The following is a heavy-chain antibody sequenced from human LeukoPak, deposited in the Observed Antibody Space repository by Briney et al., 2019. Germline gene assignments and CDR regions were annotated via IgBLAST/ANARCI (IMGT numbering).Heavy chain of an antibody. CDR1: GGSFSGDY. V-gene: IGHV4-34*01. J-gene: IGHJ3*02. CDR2: INHSGST. D-gene: IGHD2-2*01. Sequence: PSETLSLTCAGYGGSFSGDYWSWIRQPPGKGLEWIGEINHSGSTNYNPSLKSRVTISVDTSKNQFSLKLSSVTAADTAVYYCARGHCSSTSCHFDIWGQGTMVTVSS. CDR3: ARGHCSSTSCHFDI.